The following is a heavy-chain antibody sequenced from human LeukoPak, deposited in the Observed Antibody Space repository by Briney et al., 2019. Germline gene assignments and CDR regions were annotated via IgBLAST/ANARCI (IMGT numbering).Heavy chain of an antibody. V-gene: IGHV3-33*06. D-gene: IGHD6-6*01. Sequence: GGSLRLSCAASGFTFSSYGMHWVRQAPGKGLEWVAVIWYDGSNKYYADSVKGRFTISRDNSKNTLYLQMNSLRADDTALYYCAKTTARRMIDYWGQGTLVTVSS. CDR2: IWYDGSNK. CDR1: GFTFSSYG. J-gene: IGHJ4*02. CDR3: AKTTARRMIDY.